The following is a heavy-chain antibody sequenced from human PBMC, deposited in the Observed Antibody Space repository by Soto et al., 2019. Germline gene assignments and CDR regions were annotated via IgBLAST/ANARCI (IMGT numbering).Heavy chain of an antibody. CDR2: VNEDGSEK. CDR1: GFSFRSYY. Sequence: EVQLVESGGGLVQPGGSLRLSCAASGFSFRSYYMSWVRQAQGKGLEWVANVNEDGSEKYYVDSVKGRFTVSRDNAKNSLYLQMNSLRAEDTALYYCAKSGATGLYNWFDPWGQGTLVTVSS. J-gene: IGHJ5*02. CDR3: AKSGATGLYNWFDP. V-gene: IGHV3-7*03. D-gene: IGHD1-1*01.